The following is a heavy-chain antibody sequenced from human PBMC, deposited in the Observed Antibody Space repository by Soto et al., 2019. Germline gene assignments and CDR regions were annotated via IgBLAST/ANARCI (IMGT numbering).Heavy chain of an antibody. CDR3: ARDGGSAIFGVVISGMDV. Sequence: GASVKVSCKASGYTFTGYYMHWVRQAPGQGLEWMGWINPNSGGTNYAQKFQGWVTMTRDTSISTAYMELSRLRSDDTAVYYCARDGGSAIFGVVISGMDVWGQGTTVTVSS. J-gene: IGHJ6*02. CDR1: GYTFTGYY. CDR2: INPNSGGT. D-gene: IGHD3-3*01. V-gene: IGHV1-2*04.